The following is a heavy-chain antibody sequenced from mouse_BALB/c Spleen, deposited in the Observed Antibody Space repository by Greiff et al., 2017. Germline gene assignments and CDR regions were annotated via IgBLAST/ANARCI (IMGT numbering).Heavy chain of an antibody. D-gene: IGHD1-1*01. CDR1: GFTFSSYT. J-gene: IGHJ4*01. Sequence: EVQLVESGGGLVKPGGSLKLSCAASGFTFSSYTMSWVRQTPEQRLEWVATINSAGSYTYYPDSVKGRFTISRDNAKNTLYLQMSSLKSEDTAMYYCTLLQHRYAMDYWGQGTSLTVSS. V-gene: IGHV5-6-4*01. CDR2: INSAGSYT. CDR3: TLLQHRYAMDY.